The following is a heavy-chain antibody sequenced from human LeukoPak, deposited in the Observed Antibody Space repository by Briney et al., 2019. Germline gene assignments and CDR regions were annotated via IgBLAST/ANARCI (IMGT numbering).Heavy chain of an antibody. V-gene: IGHV3-15*01. D-gene: IGHD3-22*01. CDR1: GFTFSNAW. CDR2: IKSKTDGGTT. CDR3: TTDSETYYSDTSGYYYGSFDY. J-gene: IGHJ4*02. Sequence: GGSLRLSCAASGFTFSNAWMTWVRQAPGKGLEWDGRIKSKTDGGTTDYAAPVKGRFTISRDDSKNTLYLQMNSLKTEDTAVYYCTTDSETYYSDTSGYYYGSFDYWGPGTLVTVSS.